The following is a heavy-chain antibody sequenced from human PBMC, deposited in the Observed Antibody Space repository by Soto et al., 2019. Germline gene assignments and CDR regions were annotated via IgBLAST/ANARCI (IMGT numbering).Heavy chain of an antibody. CDR1: GFTFSSYI. D-gene: IGHD3-22*01. J-gene: IGHJ3*02. CDR3: ARESYYYDSSTFDI. Sequence: VQLLESGGGLVQPGGSLRLSCAASGFTFSSYIMNWVRQAPGKGLEWVSYISRSSRTIYYADSVKGRFTISRDNAKNSLYLQMNSLRDEDTSVYYCARESYYYDSSTFDIWGQGTMVTVSS. CDR2: ISRSSRTI. V-gene: IGHV3-48*02.